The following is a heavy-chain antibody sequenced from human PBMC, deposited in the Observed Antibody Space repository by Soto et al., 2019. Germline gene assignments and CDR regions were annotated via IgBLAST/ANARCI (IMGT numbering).Heavy chain of an antibody. D-gene: IGHD1-1*01. CDR1: GFIFGNYD. CDR3: ARDRRGYDNEAYFFDY. V-gene: IGHV3-13*01. J-gene: IGHJ4*02. CDR2: IGSGGDT. Sequence: EVQLVDSGGGLVQPGGSLRLSCVGSGFIFGNYDMHWVRQGSGERLEWXXVIGSGGDTYYADSVKGRFTISRDNAENSLYLQLNRLRAEDTAVYYCARDRRGYDNEAYFFDYWGQGTLVTVSS.